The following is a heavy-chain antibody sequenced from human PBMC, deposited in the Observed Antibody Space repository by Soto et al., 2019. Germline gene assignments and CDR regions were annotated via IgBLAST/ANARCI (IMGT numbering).Heavy chain of an antibody. Sequence: GGSLRLSCAASGFTFSSYGMHWVRQAPGKGLEWVAVISYDGSNKYYADSVKGRFTISRDNSKNTLYLQMNSLRAEDTAVYYCAKPPPGSYRGYYYYYMDVWGKGTTVTVSS. CDR3: AKPPPGSYRGYYYYYMDV. J-gene: IGHJ6*03. CDR2: ISYDGSNK. D-gene: IGHD3-16*02. V-gene: IGHV3-30*18. CDR1: GFTFSSYG.